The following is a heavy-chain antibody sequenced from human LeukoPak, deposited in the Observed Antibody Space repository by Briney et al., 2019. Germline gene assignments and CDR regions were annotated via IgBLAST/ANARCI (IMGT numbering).Heavy chain of an antibody. CDR1: GYTFTGYY. V-gene: IGHV1-2*02. Sequence: ASVKVSCKASGYTFTGYYMHWVRQAPGQGLEWMGWINPNSGGTNYAQKFQGRVTMTRDTSISTAYMELSRLRSDDTAVYYCARGSSYYGSGSSLGYMDVWGKGTTVTISS. J-gene: IGHJ6*03. CDR2: INPNSGGT. D-gene: IGHD3-10*01. CDR3: ARGSSYYGSGSSLGYMDV.